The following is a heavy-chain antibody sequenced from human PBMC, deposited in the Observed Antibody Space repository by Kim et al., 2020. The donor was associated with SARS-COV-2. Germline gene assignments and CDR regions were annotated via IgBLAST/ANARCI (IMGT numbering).Heavy chain of an antibody. D-gene: IGHD3-22*01. Sequence: ASVKVSCKASGYTFTSYAMNWVRQAPGQGLEWMGWINTNTGNPTYAQGFTGRFVFSLDTSVSTAYLQISSLKAEDTAVYYCARDSPPMIVVAHIFDYWGQGTLVTVSS. J-gene: IGHJ4*02. CDR2: INTNTGNP. V-gene: IGHV7-4-1*02. CDR1: GYTFTSYA. CDR3: ARDSPPMIVVAHIFDY.